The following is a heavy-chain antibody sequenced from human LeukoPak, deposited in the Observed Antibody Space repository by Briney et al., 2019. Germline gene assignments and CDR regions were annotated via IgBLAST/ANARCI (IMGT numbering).Heavy chain of an antibody. CDR2: IYSGGGT. V-gene: IGHV3-66*01. D-gene: IGHD3-16*02. J-gene: IGHJ4*02. CDR3: ARGPISSLAFDY. CDR1: AFTVSSNH. Sequence: VGSLRLSCAASAFTVSSNHMSWVRQAPGKGLEWVSLIYSGGGTYYADSVKGRFTISRDNSKNTLYLQMNSLRAEDTAVYYCARGPISSLAFDYWGQGTLVTVSS.